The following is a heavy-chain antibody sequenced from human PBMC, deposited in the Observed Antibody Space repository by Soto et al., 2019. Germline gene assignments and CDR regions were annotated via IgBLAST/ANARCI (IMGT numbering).Heavy chain of an antibody. CDR2: IIPIPGTA. V-gene: IGHV1-69*01. Sequence: QVQLVQSGAEVKKPGSSVKVSCTASGGTFSSYAISWVRQAPGQGLEWMGGIIPIPGTANYAQKFQGRVTITADDYTSTAYMEQSSLRSEDTAVYYCARSQGSSTSLEIYYYYYYGMDVWGQGTTVTVSS. J-gene: IGHJ6*02. CDR3: ARSQGSSTSLEIYYYYYYGMDV. CDR1: GGTFSSYA. D-gene: IGHD2-2*01.